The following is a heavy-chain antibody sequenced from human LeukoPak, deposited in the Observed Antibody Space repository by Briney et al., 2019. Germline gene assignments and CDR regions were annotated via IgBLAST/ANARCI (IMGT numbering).Heavy chain of an antibody. CDR3: ARGKRYSSSWYAKVYGMDV. J-gene: IGHJ6*02. CDR2: IYYSGST. Sequence: SETLSLTCTVSGGSISSGDYYWSWIRQPPGKGLEWIGYIYYSGSTYYNPSLKSRVTISVDTSKNQFSLKPSSVTAADTAVYYCARGKRYSSSWYAKVYGMDVWGQGTTVTVSS. D-gene: IGHD6-13*01. V-gene: IGHV4-30-4*01. CDR1: GGSISSGDYY.